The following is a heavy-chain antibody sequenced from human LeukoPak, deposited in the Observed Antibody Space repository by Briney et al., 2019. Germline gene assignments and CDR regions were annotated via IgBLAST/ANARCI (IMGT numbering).Heavy chain of an antibody. CDR1: GGSFSGYY. V-gene: IGHV4-34*01. Sequence: SETLSLTCAVYGGSFSGYYWSWIRQPPGKGLEWIGEINHSGSTNYNPSLKSRVTISVDTSKNQFSLKLSSVTAADTAVYYCARPRYYGSGRYFDYWGQGTLVTVSS. CDR3: ARPRYYGSGRYFDY. J-gene: IGHJ4*02. CDR2: INHSGST. D-gene: IGHD3-10*01.